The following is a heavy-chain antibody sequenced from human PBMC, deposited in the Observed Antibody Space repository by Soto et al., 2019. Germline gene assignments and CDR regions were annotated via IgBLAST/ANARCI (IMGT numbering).Heavy chain of an antibody. D-gene: IGHD4-17*01. J-gene: IGHJ6*02. CDR3: ARDFAKRTPTVVNYYYGMDV. V-gene: IGHV3-30-3*01. CDR2: ISYDGSNK. CDR1: GCTFSSYA. Sequence: QSGGSLRLSCAASGCTFSSYAMPWVRQAPGKGLEWVAVISYDGSNKYYADSVKGRFTISRDNSKNTLYLQMNSLRAEDTAVYYCARDFAKRTPTVVNYYYGMDVWGQGTTVTVSS.